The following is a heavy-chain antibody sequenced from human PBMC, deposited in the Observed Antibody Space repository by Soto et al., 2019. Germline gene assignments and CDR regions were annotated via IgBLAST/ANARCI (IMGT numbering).Heavy chain of an antibody. Sequence: SETLSLICTVSGGSISSGDYYWSWIRQPPGKGLEWIGYIYYSGSTYYNPSLKSRVTISVDTSKNQFSLKLSSVTAADTAVYYCARTITPSVVGTYYYYGMDVWGQGTTVTVSS. CDR1: GGSISSGDYY. CDR2: IYYSGST. D-gene: IGHD5-12*01. V-gene: IGHV4-30-4*01. CDR3: ARTITPSVVGTYYYYGMDV. J-gene: IGHJ6*02.